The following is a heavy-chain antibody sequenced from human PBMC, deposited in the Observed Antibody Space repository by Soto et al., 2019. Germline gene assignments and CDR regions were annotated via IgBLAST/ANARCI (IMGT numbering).Heavy chain of an antibody. CDR1: GFTFDEYA. J-gene: IGHJ4*02. CDR2: ISWNSGMI. CDR3: VKYSNRGIAVAGSFDS. Sequence: EVQLVESGGGLVQPGRSLRLSCAASGFTFDEYAMHWVRQAPGKGLEWVSGISWNSGMIGYADSVKGRFTISRDNAKKSLYLHMNSLRAEDTALYYSVKYSNRGIAVAGSFDSWGQGTLVTVSS. D-gene: IGHD6-19*01. V-gene: IGHV3-9*01.